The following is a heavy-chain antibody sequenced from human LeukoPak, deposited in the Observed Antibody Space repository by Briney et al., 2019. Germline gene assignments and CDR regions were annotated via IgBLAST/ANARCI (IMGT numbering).Heavy chain of an antibody. CDR3: AYTEYCSSTSCYG. D-gene: IGHD2-2*01. J-gene: IGHJ4*02. CDR1: GGTFSSYD. Sequence: SVKVSCKASGGTFSSYDISWVRQAPGQGLEWMGRIIPILGIANYAQKFQGRVTITADKSTSTAYMELSSLRSEDTAVYYCAYTEYCSSTSCYGWGQGTLVTVSS. CDR2: IIPILGIA. V-gene: IGHV1-69*04.